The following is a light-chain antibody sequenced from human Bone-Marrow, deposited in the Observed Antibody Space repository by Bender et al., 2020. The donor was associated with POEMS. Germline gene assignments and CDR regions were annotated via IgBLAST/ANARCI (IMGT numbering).Light chain of an antibody. Sequence: SYELTKPPSVSVSPGQTARITCSGDELPEKYACWYQQKPGQAPVLLIYKDNERPSGIPERFSGSRSGRTVTLTISGVQAEDEADYYCQSVARGGAYRVFGSGTKVTVL. J-gene: IGLJ1*01. CDR2: KDN. CDR3: QSVARGGAYRV. V-gene: IGLV3-25*03. CDR1: ELPEKY.